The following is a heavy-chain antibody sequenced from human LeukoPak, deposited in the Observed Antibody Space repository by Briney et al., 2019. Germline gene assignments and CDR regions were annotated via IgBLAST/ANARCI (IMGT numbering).Heavy chain of an antibody. Sequence: GGSLRLSCAASGFTVSRSYISWVRQAPGKGLEWVSVIYTSGNTYYADSVKGRFTISRDNSKNTLYLQMNSLRSEDTAVYYCAKEKVFTSTSWTTIEYWGQGTLVTVSS. J-gene: IGHJ4*02. V-gene: IGHV3-66*03. CDR2: IYTSGNT. CDR1: GFTVSRSY. CDR3: AKEKVFTSTSWTTIEY. D-gene: IGHD6-13*01.